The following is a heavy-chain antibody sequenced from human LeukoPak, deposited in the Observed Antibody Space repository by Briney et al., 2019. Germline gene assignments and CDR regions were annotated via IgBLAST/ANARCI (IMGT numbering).Heavy chain of an antibody. Sequence: SQTLSLTCALSGDTFCSNSVAWNWNRQSPSRGVESPIRTYYRSKYYSEYAECVKTRLTVKPDTSKYQFYLQLKAETPDEPHVYYCAACHHELMYFDSWGQGTLVTVSS. CDR1: GDTFCSNSVA. CDR2: TYYRSKYYS. D-gene: IGHD1-14*01. J-gene: IGHJ4*02. CDR3: AACHHELMYFDS. V-gene: IGHV6-1*01.